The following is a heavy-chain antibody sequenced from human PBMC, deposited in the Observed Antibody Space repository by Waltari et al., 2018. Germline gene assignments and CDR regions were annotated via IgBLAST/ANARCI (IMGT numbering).Heavy chain of an antibody. CDR2: ISWNSGSI. D-gene: IGHD6-19*01. Sequence: EVQLVESGGGLVQPGRSLRLSCAASGFTFDDYAMHWVRQAPGKGLEWVSGISWNSGSIGYADSVKGRFTISIDNAKNSLYLQMNSLRAEDTALYYCAKVPGSGWSLYYFDYWGQGTLVTVSS. V-gene: IGHV3-9*01. CDR1: GFTFDDYA. J-gene: IGHJ4*02. CDR3: AKVPGSGWSLYYFDY.